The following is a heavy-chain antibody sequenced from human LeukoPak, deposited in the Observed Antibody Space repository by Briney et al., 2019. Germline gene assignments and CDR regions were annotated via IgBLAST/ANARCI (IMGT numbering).Heavy chain of an antibody. V-gene: IGHV4-39*02. CDR3: ARDYGVWNFDY. J-gene: IGHJ4*02. CDR1: GGSISSSSYY. D-gene: IGHD2-8*01. Sequence: SETLSLTCTVSGGSISSSSYYWGWIRQPPGKGLEWIGSIYYSGSTYYNPSLKSRVTISVDTSKNQFSLKLSSVTAADTAVYYCARDYGVWNFDYWGQGTLVTVSS. CDR2: IYYSGST.